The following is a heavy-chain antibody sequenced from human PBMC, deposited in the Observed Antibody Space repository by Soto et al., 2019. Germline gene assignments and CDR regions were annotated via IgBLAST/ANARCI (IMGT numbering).Heavy chain of an antibody. Sequence: SETLSLTCTVSGGSISNYYWNWVRQSPGKGLEWIGYIYSSRSTHYNPSLQNRVTISIDTSKNQFSLKLSSVTAADTAVYYCASITAMVPHFDYWGQGTLVTVSS. J-gene: IGHJ4*02. CDR1: GGSISNYY. CDR3: ASITAMVPHFDY. D-gene: IGHD5-18*01. CDR2: IYSSRST. V-gene: IGHV4-59*08.